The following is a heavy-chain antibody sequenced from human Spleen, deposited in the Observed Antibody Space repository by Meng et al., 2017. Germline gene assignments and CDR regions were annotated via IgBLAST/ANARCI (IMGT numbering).Heavy chain of an antibody. Sequence: ASVKVSCKASGYTFTGYYMHWVRQAPGQGLEWMGWINPNSGGTNYAQKFQGRVTMTRDTSISTAYMELSRLRSDDTAVYYCARAGVYCSGGSCYSLNWFDPWGQGTLVTVSS. CDR2: INPNSGGT. D-gene: IGHD2-15*01. J-gene: IGHJ5*02. CDR3: ARAGVYCSGGSCYSLNWFDP. CDR1: GYTFTGYY. V-gene: IGHV1-2*02.